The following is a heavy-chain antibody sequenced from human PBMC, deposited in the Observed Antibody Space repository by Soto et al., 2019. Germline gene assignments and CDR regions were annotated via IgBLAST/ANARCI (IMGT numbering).Heavy chain of an antibody. Sequence: EVQLVESGGGLVQPGGSLRLSCAASGFIFSSHNMNWVRQAPGKGLEWVSFISPDSSTIYYADSVKGRFTMSRNNAENSLYLQMNSLRDEDTAVYYCATALGQRDGYNCDYWGQGTLVTVSS. V-gene: IGHV3-48*02. J-gene: IGHJ4*02. CDR1: GFIFSSHN. CDR3: ATALGQRDGYNCDY. CDR2: ISPDSSTI. D-gene: IGHD5-12*01.